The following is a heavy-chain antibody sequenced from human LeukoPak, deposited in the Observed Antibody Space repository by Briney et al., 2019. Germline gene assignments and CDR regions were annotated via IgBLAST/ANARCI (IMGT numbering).Heavy chain of an antibody. Sequence: PSETLSLTCTVSGGSISSSPYYWGWIRQPPGKGLEWIGTIHYSGSTYYNPSLKSRVTISIDHSKNQLSLKLSSVTAADTAVYYCAREHVSYNWNDRYNWFDPWGQGTLVTVSS. CDR2: IHYSGST. J-gene: IGHJ5*02. D-gene: IGHD1-20*01. V-gene: IGHV4-39*07. CDR1: GGSISSSPYY. CDR3: AREHVSYNWNDRYNWFDP.